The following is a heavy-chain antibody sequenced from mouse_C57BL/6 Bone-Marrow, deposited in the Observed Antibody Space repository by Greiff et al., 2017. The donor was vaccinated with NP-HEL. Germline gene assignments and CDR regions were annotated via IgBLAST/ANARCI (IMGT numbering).Heavy chain of an antibody. Sequence: EVKLMESGAELVRPGASVKLSCTASGFNIKDYYMHWVKQRPEQGLEWIGRIDPEDGDTEYAPKFQGKATMTADTSSNTAYLQLSSLTSEDTAVYYCTTRDYDGYWYFDVWGTGTTVTVSS. CDR3: TTRDYDGYWYFDV. J-gene: IGHJ1*03. D-gene: IGHD2-4*01. V-gene: IGHV14-1*01. CDR2: IDPEDGDT. CDR1: GFNIKDYY.